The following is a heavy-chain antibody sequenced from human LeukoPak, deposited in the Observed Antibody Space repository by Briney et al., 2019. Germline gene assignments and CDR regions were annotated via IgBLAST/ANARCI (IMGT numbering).Heavy chain of an antibody. CDR3: ARVTGYIVEDYFDY. Sequence: SETLSLTCTVSGGSISSYYWSWIRQPPGKGLEWIGYIYYSGSPNYNPSLKSRVTISVDTSKNQFSLRLSSVTAADTAVYYCARVTGYIVEDYFDYWGQGTLVTVSS. CDR1: GGSISSYY. CDR2: IYYSGSP. V-gene: IGHV4-59*01. J-gene: IGHJ4*02. D-gene: IGHD3-22*01.